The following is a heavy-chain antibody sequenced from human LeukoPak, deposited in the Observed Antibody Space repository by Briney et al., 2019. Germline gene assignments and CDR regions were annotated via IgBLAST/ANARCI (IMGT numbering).Heavy chain of an antibody. D-gene: IGHD1-26*01. CDR2: ISSSSSTI. V-gene: IGHV3-48*01. J-gene: IGHJ5*02. Sequence: GGSLRLSCAASGFTFSSYGMHWVRQAPGKGLEWVSYISSSSSTIYYADSVKGRFTISRDNAKNSLFLQMNSLRAEDTAVYYCARGGEWELLNHWGQGTLVTVSS. CDR3: ARGGEWELLNH. CDR1: GFTFSSYG.